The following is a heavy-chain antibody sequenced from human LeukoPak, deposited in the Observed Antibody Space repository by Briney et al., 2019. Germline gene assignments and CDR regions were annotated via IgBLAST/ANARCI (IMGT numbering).Heavy chain of an antibody. J-gene: IGHJ4*02. CDR3: PRDTTAVEATHPDFDY. D-gene: IGHD1-26*01. CDR1: GFTFSSYS. CDR2: ISSSSSYI. Sequence: GGSLRLSCAASGFTFSSYSMNWVRQAPGKGLEWVSSISSSSSYIYYADSVKGRFTISRDNAKNSLYLQMNSLRAEDTAVYYCPRDTTAVEATHPDFDYWGQGTLVTVSS. V-gene: IGHV3-21*01.